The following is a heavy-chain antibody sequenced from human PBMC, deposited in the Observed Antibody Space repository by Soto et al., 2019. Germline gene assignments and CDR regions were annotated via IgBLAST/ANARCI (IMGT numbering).Heavy chain of an antibody. V-gene: IGHV4-31*03. J-gene: IGHJ4*02. CDR2: IYYSGST. D-gene: IGHD3-16*02. CDR1: GGSISSGCYY. Sequence: SETVSLTCTVSGGSISSGCYYWSWIRQHPGKGLEWIGYIYYSGSTYYNPSLKSRVTISVDTSKNQFSLKLSSVTAADTAVYYCARSVYDYVWGSYRDETLDYWGQGTLVTVSS. CDR3: ARSVYDYVWGSYRDETLDY.